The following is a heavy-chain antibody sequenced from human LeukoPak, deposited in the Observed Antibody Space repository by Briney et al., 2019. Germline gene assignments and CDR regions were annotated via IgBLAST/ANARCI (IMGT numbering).Heavy chain of an antibody. Sequence: SETLSLTCTVSGGSISSSSYYWGWIRQPPGKGLEWIGSIYYSGSTYYNPSLKGRVTISVDTSKNQFSLKLSSVTAADTAVYYCARVVAALFDYWGQGTLVTVSS. D-gene: IGHD5-12*01. CDR2: IYYSGST. CDR3: ARVVAALFDY. J-gene: IGHJ4*02. V-gene: IGHV4-39*07. CDR1: GGSISSSSYY.